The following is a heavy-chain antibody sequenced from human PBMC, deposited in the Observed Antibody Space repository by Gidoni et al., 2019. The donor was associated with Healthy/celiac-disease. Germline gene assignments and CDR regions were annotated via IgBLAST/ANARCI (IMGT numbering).Heavy chain of an antibody. CDR1: GFTFSSYG. CDR2: IWYDGSNK. Sequence: QVQPVESGGVVVQTGRSLRLSFATSGFTFSSYGMHWVCQAPGKGLEWVAVIWYDGSNKYYADSVKGRFTISRDNSKNTLYLQMNSLRAEDTAVYYCARDCGGLGSIDAFDIWGQGTMVTVSS. D-gene: IGHD1-26*01. J-gene: IGHJ3*02. V-gene: IGHV3-33*01. CDR3: ARDCGGLGSIDAFDI.